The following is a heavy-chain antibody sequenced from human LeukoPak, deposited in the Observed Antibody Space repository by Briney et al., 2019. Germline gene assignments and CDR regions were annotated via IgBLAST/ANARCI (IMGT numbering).Heavy chain of an antibody. Sequence: SVKVSCKTSGGTFSNSGISWVRQAPGQGPEWMGGIIPVFGTPNYAQKFQGRLTITADRSTTTAYMELSSLTSDDTALYYCARERLARFPYFDYWGQGTLVAVSS. V-gene: IGHV1-69*06. J-gene: IGHJ4*02. CDR2: IIPVFGTP. CDR1: GGTFSNSG. CDR3: ARERLARFPYFDY. D-gene: IGHD3-3*01.